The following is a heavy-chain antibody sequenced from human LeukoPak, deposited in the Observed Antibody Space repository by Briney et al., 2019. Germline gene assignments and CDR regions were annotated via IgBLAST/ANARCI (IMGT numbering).Heavy chain of an antibody. CDR3: ARDSYLAAAGTYYFDY. CDR2: ISGSGGST. D-gene: IGHD6-13*01. Sequence: GGSLRLSCAASGFTFSSYAMSWVRQAPGKGLEWVSAISGSGGSTYYADSVKGRFTISRDNAKNSLYLQMNSLRAEDTAVYYCARDSYLAAAGTYYFDYWGQGTLVTVSS. V-gene: IGHV3-23*01. J-gene: IGHJ4*02. CDR1: GFTFSSYA.